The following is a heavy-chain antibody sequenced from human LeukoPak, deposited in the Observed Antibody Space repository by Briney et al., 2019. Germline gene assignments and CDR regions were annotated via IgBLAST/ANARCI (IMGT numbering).Heavy chain of an antibody. CDR2: INWNGGST. J-gene: IGHJ6*02. CDR1: GFTFDDYG. V-gene: IGHV3-20*04. D-gene: IGHD2-21*01. Sequence: GGSLRLSCAASGFTFDDYGMSWVRQAPGKGLEWVSGINWNGGSTGYADSVKGRFTISRDNAKNSLYLQMNSLRAEDTALYYCARDPPVLGCGDYYYYGMDVWGQGTTVTVSS. CDR3: ARDPPVLGCGDYYYYGMDV.